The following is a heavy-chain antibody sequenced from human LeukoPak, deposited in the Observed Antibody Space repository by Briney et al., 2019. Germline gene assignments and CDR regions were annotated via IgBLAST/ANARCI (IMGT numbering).Heavy chain of an antibody. Sequence: PGGSLRLSCAASGFNFVGHSMNWVRQAPGKGLEWVSSISTGSSYIYYADSVEGRFTISRDNAKTSLYLQMNSLRAEDTAVYYCARMPRGPDVWGKGTTVTVSS. CDR2: ISTGSSYI. J-gene: IGHJ6*04. CDR3: ARMPRGPDV. V-gene: IGHV3-21*01. CDR1: GFNFVGHS. D-gene: IGHD2-2*01.